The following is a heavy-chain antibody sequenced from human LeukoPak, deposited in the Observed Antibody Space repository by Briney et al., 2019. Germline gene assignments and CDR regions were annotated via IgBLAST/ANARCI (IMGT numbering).Heavy chain of an antibody. Sequence: ASVNVSRKSSGYTLTSYGISWVRRAPGQGGEWGGWISAYNGNTNYAQKLQGRVTKTTETSTRTAYMELRSLRSDDTAVYYCARRGYDFWSGLLSGYFDYWGQGTLVTVSS. D-gene: IGHD3-3*01. CDR2: ISAYNGNT. V-gene: IGHV1-18*01. CDR3: ARRGYDFWSGLLSGYFDY. CDR1: GYTLTSYG. J-gene: IGHJ4*02.